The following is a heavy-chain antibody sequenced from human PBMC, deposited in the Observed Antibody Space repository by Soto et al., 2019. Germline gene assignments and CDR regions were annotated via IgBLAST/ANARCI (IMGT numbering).Heavy chain of an antibody. CDR3: ARWRHTIFGVVILYYGMDV. J-gene: IGHJ6*02. V-gene: IGHV3-21*01. CDR2: ISSSSSYI. Sequence: GGSLRLSCAASGFTFSSYSMNWVRQAPGKGLEWVSSISSSSSYIYYADSVKGRFTISRDNAKNSLYLQMNSLRAEDTAVYYCARWRHTIFGVVILYYGMDVWGQGTTVTVSS. CDR1: GFTFSSYS. D-gene: IGHD3-3*01.